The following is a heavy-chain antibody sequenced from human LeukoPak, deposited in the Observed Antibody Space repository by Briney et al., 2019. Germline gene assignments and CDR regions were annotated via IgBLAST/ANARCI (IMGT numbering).Heavy chain of an antibody. CDR1: GGSISSYY. D-gene: IGHD3-22*01. CDR3: ARGMYYYDGSGDY. CDR2: IYYSGST. Sequence: SSETLSLTCTVSGGSISSYYWSWIRQPPGKGLEWIGYIYYSGSTNYNPSLKSRVTISINTSKNQFSLNLTSVTAADTAVYYCARGMYYYDGSGDYWGRGTLVTVSS. J-gene: IGHJ4*02. V-gene: IGHV4-59*08.